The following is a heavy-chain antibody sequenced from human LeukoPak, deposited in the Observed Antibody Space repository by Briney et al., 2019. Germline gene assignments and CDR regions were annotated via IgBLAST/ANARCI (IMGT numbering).Heavy chain of an antibody. CDR2: INPSGGST. V-gene: IGHV1-46*01. J-gene: IGHJ6*03. Sequence: EASVKVSCKASGYTFTSYYMHWVRQAPGQGLEWMGIINPSGGSTSYAQKFQGRVTMTRDTSTSTAYMGLRSLRSDDTAVYYCARGVEAVALYYYYMDVWGKGTTVTVSS. D-gene: IGHD6-19*01. CDR1: GYTFTSYY. CDR3: ARGVEAVALYYYYMDV.